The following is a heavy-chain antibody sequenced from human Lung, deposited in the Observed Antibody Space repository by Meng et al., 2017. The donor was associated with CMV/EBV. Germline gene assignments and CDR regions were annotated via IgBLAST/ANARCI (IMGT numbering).Heavy chain of an antibody. J-gene: IGHJ3*02. CDR3: AREGGLVLRFLEWLPNNDAFDI. V-gene: IGHV4-38-2*02. CDR2: IYHSGST. D-gene: IGHD3-3*01. Sequence: LXCTVSGSSISSGYYWGWIRQPPGKGLEWIGSIYHSGSTYYNPSLKSRVTISVDTSKNQFSLKLSSVTAADTAVYYCAREGGLVLRFLEWLPNNDAFDIXGQGXMVTVSS. CDR1: GSSISSGYY.